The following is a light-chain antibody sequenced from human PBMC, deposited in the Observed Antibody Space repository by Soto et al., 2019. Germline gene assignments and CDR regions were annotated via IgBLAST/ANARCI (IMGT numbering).Light chain of an antibody. CDR1: SSDVGDNNY. Sequence: QSALTQPRSVSGSPGQSVTISCTGTSSDVGDNNYVSWYQQHPGKAPKLLIYAVNMRPSGVPDRFSGSKSGNTASLTISGLQAEDEADYSCCSYAGSYTWVFGGGTKLTVL. J-gene: IGLJ3*02. V-gene: IGLV2-11*01. CDR2: AVN. CDR3: CSYAGSYTWV.